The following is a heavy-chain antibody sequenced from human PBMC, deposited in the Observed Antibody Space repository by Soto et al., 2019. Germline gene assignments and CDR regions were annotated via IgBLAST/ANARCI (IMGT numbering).Heavy chain of an antibody. Sequence: GGSLRLSCASSKFPFSNYWMHWVRQAPGKGLMWVSRINSDGTRTAYADSVKGRSTISRDNTKDTLFLYMDGLRAEDTAVYYCARVATGSYDWFDPWGQGTLVTVSS. CDR3: ARVATGSYDWFDP. CDR2: INSDGTRT. J-gene: IGHJ5*02. V-gene: IGHV3-74*01. D-gene: IGHD1-26*01. CDR1: KFPFSNYW.